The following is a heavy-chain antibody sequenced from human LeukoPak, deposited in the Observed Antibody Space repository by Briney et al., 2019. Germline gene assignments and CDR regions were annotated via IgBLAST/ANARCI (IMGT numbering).Heavy chain of an antibody. CDR3: ARGGVTPYYYYGMDV. D-gene: IGHD2-21*02. Sequence: SETLSLTCTVSGGSISSYYWSWIRQPPGKGLEWIGYIYYSGGTNYNPSLKSRVTISVDTSKNQFSLKLSSVTAADTAVYYCARGGVTPYYYYGMDVWGQGTTVTVSS. J-gene: IGHJ6*02. V-gene: IGHV4-59*01. CDR1: GGSISSYY. CDR2: IYYSGGT.